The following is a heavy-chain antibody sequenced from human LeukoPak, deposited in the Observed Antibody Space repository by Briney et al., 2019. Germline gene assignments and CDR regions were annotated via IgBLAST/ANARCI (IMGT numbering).Heavy chain of an antibody. D-gene: IGHD3-22*01. CDR2: VSGSGAST. CDR1: GFYFESYA. CDR3: ARVYGSSNYYYDRYYYYMDV. Sequence: GGSLRLSCATSGFYFESYAMSWVRQAPGKGLEWVSGVSGSGASTYYADSVKGRVTIFRDSFKNTLYLQLNSLRVEDTAVYYCARVYGSSNYYYDRYYYYMDVWGRGTTVTVSS. J-gene: IGHJ6*03. V-gene: IGHV3-23*01.